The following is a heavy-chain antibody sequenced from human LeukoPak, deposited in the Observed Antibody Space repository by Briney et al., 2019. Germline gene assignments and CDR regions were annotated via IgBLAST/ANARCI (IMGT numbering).Heavy chain of an antibody. CDR1: GFPFSIYG. Sequence: GGTLRLSCAGSGFPFSIYGMNWVRQAPGKGLEWVSGISPGGGPTYYADSVKGRFTISRDNAKNSLYLQMNSLRAEDTAVYYCARGDAYYYDSSGYFVFDYWGQGTLVTVSS. CDR3: ARGDAYYYDSSGYFVFDY. D-gene: IGHD3-22*01. CDR2: ISPGGGPT. V-gene: IGHV3-21*01. J-gene: IGHJ4*02.